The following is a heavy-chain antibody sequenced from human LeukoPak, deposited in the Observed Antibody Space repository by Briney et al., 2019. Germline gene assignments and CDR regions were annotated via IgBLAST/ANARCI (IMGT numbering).Heavy chain of an antibody. V-gene: IGHV4-34*01. CDR2: VNDSGGT. D-gene: IGHD3-16*02. Sequence: SETLSLTCAVYIDSFTNYYWNWIRQTPGKGLEWIGEVNDSGGTNINPSLRSRVILSVDTSKNQFSLKLISVTAADTAVYYCARLIFGGVIGHGYWGQGTLVTVSS. CDR1: IDSFTNYY. CDR3: ARLIFGGVIGHGY. J-gene: IGHJ4*02.